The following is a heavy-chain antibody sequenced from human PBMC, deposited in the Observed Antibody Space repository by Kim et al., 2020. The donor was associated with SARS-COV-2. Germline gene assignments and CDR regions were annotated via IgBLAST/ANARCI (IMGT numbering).Heavy chain of an antibody. Sequence: NPSLKSRVTISVDTSKNQFSLKLSSVTAADTAVYYCARGGAYSSGWYLFWGQGTLVTVSS. V-gene: IGHV4-34*01. J-gene: IGHJ4*02. CDR3: ARGGAYSSGWYLF. D-gene: IGHD6-19*01.